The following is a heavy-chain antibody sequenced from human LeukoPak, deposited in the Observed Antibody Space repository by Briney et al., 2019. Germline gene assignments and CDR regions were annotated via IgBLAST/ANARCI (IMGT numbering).Heavy chain of an antibody. CDR2: INPNSGGT. Sequence: ASVKVSCKASGYTFSDYYIHWVRQAPGQGLEWVGWINPNSGGTDSAQKLQGRVTMTRDTSISATYMELRTLTSDDTAVYYCARGTRGSYSSIHDWGRGTLVTVSS. V-gene: IGHV1-2*02. CDR3: ARGTRGSYSSIHD. D-gene: IGHD1-26*01. CDR1: GYTFSDYY. J-gene: IGHJ4*02.